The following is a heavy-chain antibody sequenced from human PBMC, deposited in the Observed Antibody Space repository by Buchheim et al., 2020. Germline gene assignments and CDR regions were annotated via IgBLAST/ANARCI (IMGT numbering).Heavy chain of an antibody. CDR3: ARVGQPSDFAYFVNDNWFDP. CDR2: IYYSGST. CDR1: GGSISSGGYY. J-gene: IGHJ5*02. V-gene: IGHV4-31*03. D-gene: IGHD3-9*01. Sequence: QVQLQESGPGLVKPSQTLSLTCTVSGGSISSGGYYWSWIRQHPGKGLEWIGYIYYSGSTYYNPSLKSRVTISVDTSTTPFSLKLSSVTAADTAVYYCARVGQPSDFAYFVNDNWFDPWGQGTL.